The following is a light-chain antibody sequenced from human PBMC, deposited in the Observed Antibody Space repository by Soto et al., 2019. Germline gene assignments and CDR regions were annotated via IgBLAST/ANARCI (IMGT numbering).Light chain of an antibody. V-gene: IGLV2-23*01. CDR2: EAT. CDR3: CSYAGSSTYVV. J-gene: IGLJ2*01. CDR1: SSDVGTYNL. Sequence: QYVLTQPASVSGSPGQSITISCTGTSSDVGTYNLVSWYQQHPGKAPKLMIYEATKRPSGVSNRFSGSKSGNTASLTISGLQADDEADYYCCSYAGSSTYVVFGGGTQLTVL.